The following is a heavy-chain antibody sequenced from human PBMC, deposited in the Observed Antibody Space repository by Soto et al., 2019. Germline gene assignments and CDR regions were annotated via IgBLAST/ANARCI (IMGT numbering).Heavy chain of an antibody. J-gene: IGHJ4*02. Sequence: SETLSLTCTVSGGSISSGGYYWSWIRQHPGKGLEWIGYIYYSGSTYYNPSLKSRVTISVDTSKNQFSLKLSSVTAADTAVYYCARYRYCSSTSCYNRAFDYWGQGTLVTVSS. CDR2: IYYSGST. V-gene: IGHV4-31*03. CDR3: ARYRYCSSTSCYNRAFDY. CDR1: GGSISSGGYY. D-gene: IGHD2-2*02.